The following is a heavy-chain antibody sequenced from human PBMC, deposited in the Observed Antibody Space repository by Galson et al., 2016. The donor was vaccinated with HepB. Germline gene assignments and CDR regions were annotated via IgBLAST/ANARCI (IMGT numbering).Heavy chain of an antibody. Sequence: SLRLSCAASGFSFSNSGMSWVRQDPLGGQEWVCGMSRSFDATHYADFVNGRFTISRDNSKNTLYLYMNNLTAGDTAIYYCGKHGGFDYWGQGALVTVSS. D-gene: IGHD3-16*01. J-gene: IGHJ4*02. CDR3: GKHGGFDY. CDR2: MSRSFDAT. CDR1: GFSFSNSG. V-gene: IGHV3-23*01.